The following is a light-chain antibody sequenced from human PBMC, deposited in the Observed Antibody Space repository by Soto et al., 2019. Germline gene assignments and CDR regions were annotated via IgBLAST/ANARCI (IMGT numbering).Light chain of an antibody. CDR1: QDISRW. J-gene: IGKJ2*03. Sequence: DIQMAQSPRTLPASSVYRFTITCRASQDISRWLAWYQQKPGKAPELLTYDVSTLQGGVPSRFSGTGSGTEFTLTISSLQPEDFATYYCQQYNAYYSFGQGTKVDIK. CDR2: DVS. V-gene: IGKV1-5*01. CDR3: QQYNAYYS.